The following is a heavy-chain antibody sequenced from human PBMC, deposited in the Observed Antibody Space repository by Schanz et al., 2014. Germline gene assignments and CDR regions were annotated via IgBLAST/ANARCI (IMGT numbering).Heavy chain of an antibody. CDR2: IKKDGSEN. CDR1: GFTFGNFF. D-gene: IGHD7-27*01. CDR3: VRDYNWGFDN. V-gene: IGHV3-7*01. Sequence: EVQLVESGGGLIQPGGSLRLSCAASGFTFGNFFMSWVRQAPGKGLEWVANIKKDGSENYYADSVKGRFTVSRDNAKNTLYLQMYSLRTEDTAIYYCVRDYNWGFDNWGQGTLVTVSS. J-gene: IGHJ4*02.